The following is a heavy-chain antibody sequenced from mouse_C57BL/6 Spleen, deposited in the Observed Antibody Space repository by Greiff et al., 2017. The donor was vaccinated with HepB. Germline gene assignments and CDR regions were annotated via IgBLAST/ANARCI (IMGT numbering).Heavy chain of an antibody. V-gene: IGHV5-15*01. J-gene: IGHJ1*03. CDR3: ARQDYYGSSYVYFDV. D-gene: IGHD1-1*01. CDR1: GFTFSDYG. Sequence: EVNVVESGGGLVQPGGSLKLSCAASGFTFSDYGMAWVRQAPRKGPEWVAFISNLAYSIYYADTVTGRFTISRENAKNTLYLEMSSLRSEDTAMYYCARQDYYGSSYVYFDVWGTGTTVTVSS. CDR2: ISNLAYSI.